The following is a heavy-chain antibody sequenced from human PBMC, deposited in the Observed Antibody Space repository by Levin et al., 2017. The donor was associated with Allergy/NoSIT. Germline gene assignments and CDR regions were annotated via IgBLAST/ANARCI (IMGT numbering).Heavy chain of an antibody. J-gene: IGHJ4*02. CDR1: GYSFTSYG. CDR2: ISAYDGHT. D-gene: IGHD3-10*01. V-gene: IGHV1-18*01. Sequence: ASVKVSCKATGYSFTSYGISWVRQAPGQGLEWMGWISAYDGHTNYAQSLQDRVRMTTDSSTKTAYLELRSLTSDDTAVYYCARDEDHYGSEGGFWGQGTLVTVSA. CDR3: ARDEDHYGSEGGF.